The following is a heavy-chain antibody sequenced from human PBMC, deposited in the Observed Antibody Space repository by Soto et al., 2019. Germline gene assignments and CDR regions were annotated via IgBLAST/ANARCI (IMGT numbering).Heavy chain of an antibody. CDR1: GGSFNGYY. V-gene: IGHV4-34*02. J-gene: IGHJ4*01. D-gene: IGHD4-17*01. CDR3: VYVNTVTCYFFES. CDR2: NNHSGDT. Sequence: QVQLQQGGAGLVKPSETLTLNCTVHGGSFNGYYWSWIRQHPGKGLEWMGENNHSGDTNYNRSLKSRVTVSIDTSKSRFSLTVTAVTAADTALYYCVYVNTVTCYFFESWGQGALVTVSS.